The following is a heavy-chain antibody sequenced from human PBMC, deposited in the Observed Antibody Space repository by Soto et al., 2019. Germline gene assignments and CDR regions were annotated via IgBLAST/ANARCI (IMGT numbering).Heavy chain of an antibody. V-gene: IGHV1-69*13. J-gene: IGHJ6*01. Sequence: VASVKVSCKASGGTFSSYAISWVRQAPGQGLEWMGGIIPIFGTANYAQKFQGRVTITADESTSTAYMELCSLSSEDTAVYYCARRQVVVVPAAMPGNYYYGMDVLGQGTTGTVFS. CDR2: IIPIFGTA. D-gene: IGHD2-2*01. CDR1: GGTFSSYA. CDR3: ARRQVVVVPAAMPGNYYYGMDV.